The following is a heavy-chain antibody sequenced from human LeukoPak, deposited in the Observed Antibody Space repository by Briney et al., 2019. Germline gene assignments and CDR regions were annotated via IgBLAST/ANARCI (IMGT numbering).Heavy chain of an antibody. D-gene: IGHD5-12*01. Sequence: SVKVSCKASGGTFSSYAISWVRQAPGQGLEWMGRIIPIFGIANYAQKFQGRVTITADKSTSAAYMELSSLRSEDTAVYYCARERMAWISPTRDHYYYYGMDVWGQGTTVTVSS. CDR2: IIPIFGIA. V-gene: IGHV1-69*04. CDR1: GGTFSSYA. CDR3: ARERMAWISPTRDHYYYYGMDV. J-gene: IGHJ6*02.